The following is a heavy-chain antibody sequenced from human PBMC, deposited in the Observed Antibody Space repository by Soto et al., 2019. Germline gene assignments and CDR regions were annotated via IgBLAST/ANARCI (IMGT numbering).Heavy chain of an antibody. V-gene: IGHV5-51*01. CDR2: IYPGDSDT. Sequence: PGESLKISCNGSGYSFTSYWIGWVRQMPGKGLEWMGIIYPGDSDTRYSPSFQGQVTISADKSISTAYLQWSSLKASDTAMYYCARGGRFLEWLSTLPYFDYWGQGTLVTV. D-gene: IGHD3-3*01. CDR3: ARGGRFLEWLSTLPYFDY. CDR1: GYSFTSYW. J-gene: IGHJ4*02.